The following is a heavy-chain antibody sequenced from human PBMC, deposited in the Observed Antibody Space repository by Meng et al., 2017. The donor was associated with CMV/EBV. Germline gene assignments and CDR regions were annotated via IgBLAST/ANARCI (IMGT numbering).Heavy chain of an antibody. CDR2: IYYSGST. V-gene: IGHV4-39*07. Sequence: SETLSLTCTVSGGSISSSSYYWGWIRQPPGKGLEWIGSIYYSGSTYYNPSLKSRVTISVDTSKNQFSLKLSSVTAADTAVYYCARSHTAMTLPNIYFGYWGQGTLVTVSS. J-gene: IGHJ4*02. D-gene: IGHD5-18*01. CDR3: ARSHTAMTLPNIYFGY. CDR1: GGSISSSSYY.